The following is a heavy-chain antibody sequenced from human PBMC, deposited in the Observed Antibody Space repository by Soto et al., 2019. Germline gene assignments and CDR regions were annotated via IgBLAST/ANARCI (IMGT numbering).Heavy chain of an antibody. CDR3: ARGRYSSSSNWFDP. J-gene: IGHJ5*02. CDR1: GGSISSGDYY. V-gene: IGHV4-31*03. Sequence: QVQLQESGPGLVKPSQTLSLTCTVSGGSISSGDYYWSWIRQHPGKGLEWIGYIYYSGSTHYNPSLKSRVTMSVDPSENQFSLKLSSLTAADTAVYYCARGRYSSSSNWFDPWGQGTLVTVSS. CDR2: IYYSGST. D-gene: IGHD6-6*01.